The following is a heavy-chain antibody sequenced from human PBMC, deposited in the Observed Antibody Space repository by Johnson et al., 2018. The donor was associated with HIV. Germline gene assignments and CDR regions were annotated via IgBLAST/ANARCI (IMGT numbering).Heavy chain of an antibody. J-gene: IGHJ3*02. CDR2: IKSQTDGGTT. D-gene: IGHD1-26*01. V-gene: IGHV3-15*01. CDR3: TTDWGSYHEYAFDI. CDR1: GFTLSDYW. Sequence: VQLVESGGGLVQPGGSLRLSCAAYGFTLSDYWMHWVRQAPGRGLEWVGRIKSQTDGGTTDYAAPVKGRFTISRDDSKNTLYLQMNSLKTEDTAVYSCTTDWGSYHEYAFDIWGQGTMVTVSS.